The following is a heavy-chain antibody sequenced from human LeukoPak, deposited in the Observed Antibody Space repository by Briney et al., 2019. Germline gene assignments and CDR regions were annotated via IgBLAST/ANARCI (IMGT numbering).Heavy chain of an antibody. CDR2: IGGSGGST. CDR1: GFTFSSYA. CDR3: AKDLVSSSFNWFDP. V-gene: IGHV3-23*01. J-gene: IGHJ5*02. Sequence: GGSLRLSCAASGFTFSSYAMSWVRQAPGKGLEWVSAIGGSGGSTYYADSVKGRFTISRDNSKNTLYLQMNSLRAEDTAVYYCAKDLVSSSFNWFDPWGQGTLVTVSS. D-gene: IGHD6-13*01.